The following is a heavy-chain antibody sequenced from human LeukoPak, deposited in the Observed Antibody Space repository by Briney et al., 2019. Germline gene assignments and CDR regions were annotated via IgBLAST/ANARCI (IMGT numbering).Heavy chain of an antibody. CDR1: GFTFGDYA. CDR3: TRDKTYYDFWSGYYDLYFDY. Sequence: GGSLRLSCAASGFTFGDYAMSWVRQAPGKGLEWVGFIRSKTYDGTTEYAASVKGRFTISRDDSKSIAYLQMNSLKTEDTAVYYCTRDKTYYDFWSGYYDLYFDYWGQGTLVTVSS. J-gene: IGHJ4*02. CDR2: IRSKTYDGTT. D-gene: IGHD3-3*01. V-gene: IGHV3-49*04.